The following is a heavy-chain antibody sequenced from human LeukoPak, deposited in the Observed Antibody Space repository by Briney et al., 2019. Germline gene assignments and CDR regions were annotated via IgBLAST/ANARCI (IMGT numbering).Heavy chain of an antibody. CDR2: ISYDGSNK. J-gene: IGHJ4*02. D-gene: IGHD6-13*01. Sequence: GGSLRLSCAASGFTFSSSGMHWVRQAPGKGLEWVTVISYDGSNKYYADSVKGRFTISRDNSKNTLYLQMNSLRAEDTAVYYCAKPGPSSSWYGYFFDYWGQGTLVTVSS. CDR1: GFTFSSSG. V-gene: IGHV3-30*18. CDR3: AKPGPSSSWYGYFFDY.